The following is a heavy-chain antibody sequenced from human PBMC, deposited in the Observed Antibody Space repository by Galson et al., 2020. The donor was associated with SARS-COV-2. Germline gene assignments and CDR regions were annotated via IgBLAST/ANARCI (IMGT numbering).Heavy chain of an antibody. V-gene: IGHV3-13*01. D-gene: IGHD3-22*01. J-gene: IGHJ3*02. CDR2: IGADGRT. CDR1: GFTFSSHD. Sequence: GWSLRLSCAASGFTFSSHDMHWVRQLTGNGLDWVSGIGADGRTYYPDSVKGRFTISRDNAKNSLHLQMNSLTAGDTAVYYCARDDDSSGMGAFDIWGRGTMVTVSS. CDR3: ARDDDSSGMGAFDI.